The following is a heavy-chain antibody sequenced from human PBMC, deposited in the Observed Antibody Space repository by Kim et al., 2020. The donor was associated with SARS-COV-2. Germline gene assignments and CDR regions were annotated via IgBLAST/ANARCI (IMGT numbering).Heavy chain of an antibody. CDR1: GGSISSGSYY. J-gene: IGHJ4*02. CDR3: SGMVRGVDY. Sequence: SETLSLTCTVSGGSISSGSYYWSWIRQPAGKGLEWIGRIYTSGSTNYNPSLKSRVTISVDTSKNQFSLKLSSVTAADTAVYYCSGMVRGVDYWGQGTLVTVSS. CDR2: IYTSGST. V-gene: IGHV4-61*02. D-gene: IGHD3-10*01.